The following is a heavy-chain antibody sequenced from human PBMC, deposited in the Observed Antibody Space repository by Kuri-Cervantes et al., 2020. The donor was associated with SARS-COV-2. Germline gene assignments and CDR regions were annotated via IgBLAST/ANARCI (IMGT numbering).Heavy chain of an antibody. CDR1: GYTFTGYY. CDR3: ARDSRYCSSTSCSTPVRLGY. J-gene: IGHJ4*02. V-gene: IGHV1-2*02. D-gene: IGHD2-2*01. Sequence: ASVKVSCKASGYTFTGYYMHWVRQAPGQGLEWMGWINPNSGGTNYAQKLQGRVTMTTDTSTSTAYMELRSLRSDDTAVYYCARDSRYCSSTSCSTPVRLGYWGQGTLVTVSS. CDR2: INPNSGGT.